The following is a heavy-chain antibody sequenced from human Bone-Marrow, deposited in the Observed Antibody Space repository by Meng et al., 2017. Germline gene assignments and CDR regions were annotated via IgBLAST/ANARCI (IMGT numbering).Heavy chain of an antibody. CDR1: VVAFSGFD. Sequence: EVGGVQVGGGLAQAGGSVNPSFAVSVVAFSGFDLDRGRQGAGKGVEWVDRIENKHNNYATSYVASLRGRFTISRDVSKNMAYLQMNSLENEDTAVYYFTIYSRGHIWGQGSMVTVSS. J-gene: IGHJ3*02. D-gene: IGHD2-15*01. V-gene: IGHV3-73*02. CDR2: IENKHNNYAT. CDR3: TIYSRGHI.